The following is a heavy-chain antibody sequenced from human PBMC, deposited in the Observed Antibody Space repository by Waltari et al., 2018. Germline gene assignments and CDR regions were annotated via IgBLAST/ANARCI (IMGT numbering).Heavy chain of an antibody. CDR1: GSRFPDYH. CDR2: INPKNGDT. J-gene: IGHJ4*02. Sequence: QVPLVQSGTEVKKPGASVKVPCPASGSRFPDYHLHWVRQTPGQGLEWLGLINPKNGDTGYAQNFLGRVTMTRDTSINTVYMDLSGLRSDDTAVFYCARDPGPIVGAPDYWGQGTLVTVSS. V-gene: IGHV1-2*02. D-gene: IGHD1-26*01. CDR3: ARDPGPIVGAPDY.